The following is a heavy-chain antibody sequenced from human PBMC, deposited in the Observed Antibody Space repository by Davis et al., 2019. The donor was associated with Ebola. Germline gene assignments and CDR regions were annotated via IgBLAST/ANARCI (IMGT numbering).Heavy chain of an antibody. Sequence: GESLKISCAASGFTFSSYGMHWVRQAPGKGLEWVAVISFDGSNTYYVDSVKGRFTISRDNSKNTLSLQMNSLRAEDTAVYYCAKDAYYSSSSDLLYYYYGMDVGGKGTTVTVSS. CDR2: ISFDGSNT. CDR1: GFTFSSYG. CDR3: AKDAYYSSSSDLLYYYYGMDV. D-gene: IGHD6-6*01. J-gene: IGHJ6*04. V-gene: IGHV3-30*18.